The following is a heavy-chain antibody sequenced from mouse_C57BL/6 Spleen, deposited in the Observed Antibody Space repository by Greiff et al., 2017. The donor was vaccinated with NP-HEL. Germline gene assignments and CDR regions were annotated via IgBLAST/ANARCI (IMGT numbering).Heavy chain of an antibody. V-gene: IGHV1-80*01. CDR3: ARRVTTVVEYFDV. Sequence: VQLQESGAELVKPGASVKISCKASGYAFSSYWMNWVKQRPGKGLEWIGQIYPGDGDTNYNGKFKGKATLTADKSSSTAYMQLSSLTSEDSAVYFCARRVTTVVEYFDVWGTGTTVTVSS. CDR2: IYPGDGDT. D-gene: IGHD1-1*01. CDR1: GYAFSSYW. J-gene: IGHJ1*03.